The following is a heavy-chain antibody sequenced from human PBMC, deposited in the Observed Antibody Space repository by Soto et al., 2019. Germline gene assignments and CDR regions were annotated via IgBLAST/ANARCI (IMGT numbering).Heavy chain of an antibody. CDR3: ARSAPGPGHYFYGMDV. CDR2: INPSGGST. CDR1: GYTFTHYF. V-gene: IGHV1-46*01. Sequence: QVQLVQSGAEVKKPGASVKVSCKASGYTFTHYFVHWVRQAPGQGLEWMGIINPSGGSTTYAQKFQGRVTMTRDTSTSTMYRELSSLRSEDTAVYYCARSAPGPGHYFYGMDVWGQGTTVIVSS. J-gene: IGHJ6*02.